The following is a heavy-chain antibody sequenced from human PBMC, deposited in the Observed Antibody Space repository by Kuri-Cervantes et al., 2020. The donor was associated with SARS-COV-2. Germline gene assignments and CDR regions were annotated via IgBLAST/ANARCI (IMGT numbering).Heavy chain of an antibody. Sequence: GESLKISCAASGFTFSRYAMSWVRQAPGKGLEWVSAISGSGGSTYYADSVKGRFTISRDNAKNSLYLQMNSLRAEDTAVYYCARETSGYYYLDFDYWGQGTLVTVSS. J-gene: IGHJ4*02. CDR1: GFTFSRYA. CDR3: ARETSGYYYLDFDY. CDR2: ISGSGGST. D-gene: IGHD3-22*01. V-gene: IGHV3-23*01.